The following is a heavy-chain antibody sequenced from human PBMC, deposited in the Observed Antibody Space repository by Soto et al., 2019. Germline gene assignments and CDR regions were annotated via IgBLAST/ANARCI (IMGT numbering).Heavy chain of an antibody. CDR3: ARGGRGYSGYVPFDY. CDR1: GGSFSGYY. D-gene: IGHD5-12*01. J-gene: IGHJ4*02. Sequence: KPSETLSLTCAVYGGSFSGYYWSWIRQPPGKGLEWIGEINHSGSTNYNPSLKSRVTISVDTSKNQFSLKLSSVTAADTAVYYCARGGRGYSGYVPFDYWGQGTLVTVSS. V-gene: IGHV4-34*01. CDR2: INHSGST.